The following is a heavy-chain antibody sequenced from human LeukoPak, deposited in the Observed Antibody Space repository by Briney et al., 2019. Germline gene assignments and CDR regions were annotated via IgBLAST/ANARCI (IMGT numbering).Heavy chain of an antibody. J-gene: IGHJ4*02. CDR1: GFTFSNYW. V-gene: IGHV3-74*01. D-gene: IGHD4-17*01. Sequence: GGSLRLSCAASGFTFSNYWMHWVRQAPGKGLVWVSRISGDGSGITFADSVKGRFSISRDNAKNALYLQMNSLRAEDTAIYYCARRGGLGYGALDYWGQGTLVTVSS. CDR2: ISGDGSGI. CDR3: ARRGGLGYGALDY.